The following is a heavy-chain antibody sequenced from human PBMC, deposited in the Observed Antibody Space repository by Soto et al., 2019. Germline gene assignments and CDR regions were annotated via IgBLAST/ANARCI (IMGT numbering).Heavy chain of an antibody. V-gene: IGHV1-18*01. Sequence: ASVKVSCKASGYMFFTYGINWVREAPGQGLEWMGWISAYNGNTKYAQNLQGRVTMTTDASTSTAYMEMRSLRSDDTAVYYCARDLDGSGSYYTDYWGPGTLVTV. J-gene: IGHJ4*02. D-gene: IGHD3-10*01. CDR3: ARDLDGSGSYYTDY. CDR2: ISAYNGNT. CDR1: GYMFFTYG.